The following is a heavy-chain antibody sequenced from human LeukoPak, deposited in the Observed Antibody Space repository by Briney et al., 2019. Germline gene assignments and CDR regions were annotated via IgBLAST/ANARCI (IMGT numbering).Heavy chain of an antibody. V-gene: IGHV3-11*01. CDR3: AKAGIVGETTNLDY. Sequence: NAGGSLRLSCGASGFTFSDYYMSWIRQAPGKGLEWVSHISSSGSTRYYADSVKGRFTISRDNAKNSLYLQMNSLRAEDTAVYYCAKAGIVGETTNLDYWGQGTLVTVSS. D-gene: IGHD1-26*01. J-gene: IGHJ4*02. CDR1: GFTFSDYY. CDR2: ISSSGSTR.